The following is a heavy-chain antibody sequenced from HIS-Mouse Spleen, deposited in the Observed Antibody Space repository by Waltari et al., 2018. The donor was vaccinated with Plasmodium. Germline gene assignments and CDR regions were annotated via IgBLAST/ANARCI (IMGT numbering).Heavy chain of an antibody. V-gene: IGHV3-21*01. CDR1: GFTFSSSS. CDR2: ISSSSSYI. D-gene: IGHD1-1*01. CDR3: ARDDAGQLELDY. Sequence: EVQLVESGGGLVKPGGSLRLSCAASGFTFSSSSMNWVRQAPGKGLEWVSSISSSSSYIYYADSVKGRFTISRDNAKNSLYLQMNSLRAEDTAVYYCARDDAGQLELDYWGQGTLVTVSS. J-gene: IGHJ4*02.